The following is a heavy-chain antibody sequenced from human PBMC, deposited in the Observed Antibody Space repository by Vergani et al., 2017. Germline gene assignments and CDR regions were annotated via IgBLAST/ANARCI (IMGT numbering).Heavy chain of an antibody. CDR2: VSWDGSYT. Sequence: EVQLVESGGDVIRRGGSVRLACAASGFRFEDYSMHWVRQIPGKGLEWVSIVSWDGSYTNYVDSVKGRFTISRDNSKNTVFLQMHSLRAEDTAIYYCVKEKIDLGSYFFDSWGHGILVTVSS. V-gene: IGHV3-43*01. D-gene: IGHD2/OR15-2a*01. CDR1: GFRFEDYS. J-gene: IGHJ4*01. CDR3: VKEKIDLGSYFFDS.